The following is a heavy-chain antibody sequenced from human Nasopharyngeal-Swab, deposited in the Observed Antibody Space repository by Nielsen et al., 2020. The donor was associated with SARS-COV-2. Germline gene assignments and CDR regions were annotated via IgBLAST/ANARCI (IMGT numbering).Heavy chain of an antibody. CDR3: VRRRGRASGNYFGSPGWYFDL. CDR2: IHPGFSYN. V-gene: IGHV5-51*01. J-gene: IGHJ2*01. CDR1: GYTFNNYW. D-gene: IGHD3-22*01. Sequence: GESLKISCQASGYTFNNYWIGWVRQTPAKGLEWVGIIHPGFSYNSYSPSSQGQVTISAHKSISTAFLQWSSLTASDTAMYYCVRRRGRASGNYFGSPGWYFDLWGRGTLVSVYS.